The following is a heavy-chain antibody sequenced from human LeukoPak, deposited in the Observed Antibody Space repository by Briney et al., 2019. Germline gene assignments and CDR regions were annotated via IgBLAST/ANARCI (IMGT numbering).Heavy chain of an antibody. CDR1: GGSISSYY. J-gene: IGHJ3*02. D-gene: IGHD3-10*01. V-gene: IGHV4-59*08. CDR3: ARLKREAMVRGVIIPYDAFDI. CDR2: IYYSGST. Sequence: SEILSLTCTVSGGSISSYYWSWIRQPPGKGLEWIGYIYYSGSTNYNPSLKSRVTISVDTSKNQFSLKLSSVTAADTAVYYCARLKREAMVRGVIIPYDAFDIWGQGTMVTVSS.